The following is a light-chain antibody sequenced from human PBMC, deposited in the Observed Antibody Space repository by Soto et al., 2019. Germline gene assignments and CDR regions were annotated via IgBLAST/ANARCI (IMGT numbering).Light chain of an antibody. J-gene: IGKJ2*01. V-gene: IGKV3-20*01. CDR2: GAS. CDR1: QSVSSSY. CDR3: QRSPILRNT. Sequence: TPGTASLSPGERATLSCRASQSVSSSYLAWYQQKPGQAPRLLIYGASSRATGIPDRFSGSGSGTDFSLTISRLEPEYFAVFCFQRSPILRNTLDGGTKLDIK.